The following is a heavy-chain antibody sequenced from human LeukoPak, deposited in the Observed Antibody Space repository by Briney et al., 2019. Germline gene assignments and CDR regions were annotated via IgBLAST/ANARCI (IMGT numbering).Heavy chain of an antibody. CDR1: GGSISPYY. Sequence: SETLSLTCTVSGGSISPYYWTWIRQPPGKGLEWIGYIYYNGNTNYNPSLKSRITISVDTSKNQFSLRLKSVTAADTAMYYCARGPLSSRTTWTWFDPWGQGSLVTVSS. CDR3: ARGPLSSRTTWTWFDP. CDR2: IYYNGNT. V-gene: IGHV4-59*01. J-gene: IGHJ5*02. D-gene: IGHD6-13*01.